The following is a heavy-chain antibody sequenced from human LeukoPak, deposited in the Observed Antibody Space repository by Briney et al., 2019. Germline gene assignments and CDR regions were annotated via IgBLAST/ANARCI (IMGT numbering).Heavy chain of an antibody. CDR1: GFTFSTYS. J-gene: IGHJ2*01. CDR3: ATTLRTRGTWYFDL. V-gene: IGHV3-21*01. D-gene: IGHD1-1*01. Sequence: GGSLRLSCAASGFTFSTYSMNWVRQAPGKGLEWVSSISTSSSYIYYADSVKGRFTISRHNAKKTLYLQINSLRAEDTAVYYCATTLRTRGTWYFDLWGRGTLVTVSS. CDR2: ISTSSSYI.